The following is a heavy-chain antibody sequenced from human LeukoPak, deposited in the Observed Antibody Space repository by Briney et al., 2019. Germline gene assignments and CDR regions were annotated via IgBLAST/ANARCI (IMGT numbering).Heavy chain of an antibody. CDR2: INPNSGGT. J-gene: IGHJ3*02. CDR1: GYTFTGYY. V-gene: IGHV1-2*02. CDR3: ARAGGTSDAFDI. Sequence: GASVKVSCKASGYTFTGYYMHWVRQAPGQGLEWMGWINPNSGGTNYAQKFQGRVTMTRDTSISTAYMELRSLRSDDTAVYYCARAGGTSDAFDIWGQGTMVTVSS. D-gene: IGHD3-16*01.